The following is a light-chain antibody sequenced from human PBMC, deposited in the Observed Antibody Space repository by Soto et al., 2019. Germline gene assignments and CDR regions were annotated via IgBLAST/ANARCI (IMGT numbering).Light chain of an antibody. V-gene: IGLV2-23*01. CDR3: SSYVGATTYV. J-gene: IGLJ1*01. CDR2: EGI. CDR1: SSTVGGFNV. Sequence: QSVLTQPASVSGSPGQSITISCTGTSSTVGGFNVVSWYQQHPGKAPKVIIYEGIKRPSGVSNRFSGSNSGSTASLTISGPQAEDEADYYCSSYVGATTYVFGTGTNVTVL.